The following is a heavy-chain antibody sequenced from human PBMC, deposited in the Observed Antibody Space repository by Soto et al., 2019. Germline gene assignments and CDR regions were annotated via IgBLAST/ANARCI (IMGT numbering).Heavy chain of an antibody. CDR2: IYYSGST. Sequence: QVQLQESGPGLVKPSQTLSLTCTVSGGSISSCGYYWSWIRQHPGKGLEWIGYIYYSGSTYYNPSLMSRVTISVDTSKNQFSLKLSSVTAADTAVYYCARGLGCSSTSCYGKKFDYWGQGTLVTVSS. CDR1: GGSISSCGYY. D-gene: IGHD2-2*01. V-gene: IGHV4-31*03. CDR3: ARGLGCSSTSCYGKKFDY. J-gene: IGHJ4*02.